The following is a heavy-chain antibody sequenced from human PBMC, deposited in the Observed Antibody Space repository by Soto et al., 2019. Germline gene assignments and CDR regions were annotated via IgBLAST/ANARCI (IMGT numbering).Heavy chain of an antibody. CDR2: INHSGST. CDR3: ARGHNRYQLLGSTGIFDP. D-gene: IGHD2-2*01. V-gene: IGHV4-34*01. Sequence: SETLSLTCAVYGGSFSGYYWSWIRQPPGKGLEWIGEINHSGSTNYNPSLKSRVTISVDTSKNQFSLKLSSVTAADTAVYYCARGHNRYQLLGSTGIFDPWGQGTLVTVSS. CDR1: GGSFSGYY. J-gene: IGHJ5*02.